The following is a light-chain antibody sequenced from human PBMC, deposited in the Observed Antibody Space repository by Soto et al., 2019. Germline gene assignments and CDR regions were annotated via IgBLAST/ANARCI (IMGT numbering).Light chain of an antibody. CDR1: QVISSY. Sequence: IQLTQSPSSLSASVGDRVTITCRASQVISSYLAWYQQKPGKAPKLLIYAASTLQSGVPSRFSGSESGTDFTLTISSLQPEDFATYYCQQLNSYPTFGQGTRLEIK. V-gene: IGKV1-9*01. CDR2: AAS. CDR3: QQLNSYPT. J-gene: IGKJ5*01.